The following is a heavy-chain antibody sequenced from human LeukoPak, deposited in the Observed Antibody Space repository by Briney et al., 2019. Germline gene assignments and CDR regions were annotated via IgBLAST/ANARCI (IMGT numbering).Heavy chain of an antibody. D-gene: IGHD6-19*01. J-gene: IGHJ4*02. CDR2: IKEDGSDK. CDR3: ARAGYTSGYDY. Sequence: PGGSLRLSCAASGFTFSSYWMSSVRQAPGKGLEWLANIKEDGSDKYSVDSVKGRFTISRDNAKNSLYLQMNNLRVEDTAVYYCARAGYTSGYDYWGQGTLVTVSS. CDR1: GFTFSSYW. V-gene: IGHV3-7*01.